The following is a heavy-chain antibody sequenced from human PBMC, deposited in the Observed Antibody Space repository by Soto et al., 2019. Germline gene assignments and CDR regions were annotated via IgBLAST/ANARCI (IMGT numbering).Heavy chain of an antibody. D-gene: IGHD3-10*01. V-gene: IGHV4-61*02. Sequence: SETVSLTCTVSGGSISSGGYYWSWIRQHPGKGLELIGRIYTGGSTNYNPSLKSRVTMSVDTSKNQFSLKLSSVTAADTAVYYCARGPGGFGDFSLDYWGQGTLVTVSS. CDR1: GGSISSGGYY. CDR2: IYTGGST. J-gene: IGHJ4*02. CDR3: ARGPGGFGDFSLDY.